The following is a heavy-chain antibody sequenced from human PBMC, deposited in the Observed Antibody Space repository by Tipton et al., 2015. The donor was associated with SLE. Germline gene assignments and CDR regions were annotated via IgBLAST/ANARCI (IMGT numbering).Heavy chain of an antibody. J-gene: IGHJ3*01. CDR2: FSDSGGST. D-gene: IGHD3-10*01. V-gene: IGHV3-23*01. CDR3: AKEGYFYGSRIHGFDV. Sequence: SLRLSCSASGFNFSPYAMSWVRQAPGKGVEWVSVFSDSGGSTLYADSVKGRFTISRDNSKNTLDLQMNSLRAEDTAVYYCAKEGYFYGSRIHGFDVWGQGTMVTVPS. CDR1: GFNFSPYA.